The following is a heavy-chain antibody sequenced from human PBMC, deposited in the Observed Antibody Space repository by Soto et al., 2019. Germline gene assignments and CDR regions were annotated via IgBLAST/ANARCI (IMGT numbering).Heavy chain of an antibody. V-gene: IGHV1-18*01. CDR3: ARGTFCGGAPGCRDMDV. CDR1: GYKFISHS. J-gene: IGHJ6*02. Sequence: ASVKVSCKSSGYKFISHSITWVRQAPGQGLEWMGRISAYNGNTNYAQKLQGRVTMTTDTSTNTAYMELRSLRSDDTAVYYCARGTFCGGAPGCRDMDVWGQGTTVTVSS. CDR2: ISAYNGNT. D-gene: IGHD2-21*01.